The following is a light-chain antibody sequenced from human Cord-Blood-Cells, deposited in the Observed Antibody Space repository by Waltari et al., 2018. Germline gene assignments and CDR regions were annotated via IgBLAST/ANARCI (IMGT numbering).Light chain of an antibody. J-gene: IGLJ1*01. CDR2: QDS. Sequence: SYELTQPPSVSVSQGPTASITSSGDKLGDKYACWSQQKPGKSPVLVIYQDSKRPSGIPGRFSGSNSGNTATLTISGTQAMDEADYYCQAWDSSTYVFGTGTKVTVL. CDR3: QAWDSSTYV. V-gene: IGLV3-1*01. CDR1: KLGDKY.